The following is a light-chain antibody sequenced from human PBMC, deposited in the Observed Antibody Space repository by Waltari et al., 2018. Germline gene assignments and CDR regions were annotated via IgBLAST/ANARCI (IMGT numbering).Light chain of an antibody. CDR2: EGN. CDR3: CSYAGSNTFVV. Sequence: QSALTQPASVSGSPGQSITISCTGTSSDVGGYNLVFWYQHHPGKSPKLMIYEGNKRPSGVSNRFSGSKSGNTASLTISGLQGEDEADYHCCSYAGSNTFVVFGGGTKLTVL. CDR1: SSDVGGYNL. V-gene: IGLV2-23*03. J-gene: IGLJ3*02.